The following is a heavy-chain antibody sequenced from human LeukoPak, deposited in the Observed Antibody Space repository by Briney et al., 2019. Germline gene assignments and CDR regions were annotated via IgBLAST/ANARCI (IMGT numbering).Heavy chain of an antibody. V-gene: IGHV4-59*01. CDR3: ARGVPEYYDFWSGYFYYFDY. CDR1: GGXISSYY. J-gene: IGHJ4*02. CDR2: INYSGST. D-gene: IGHD3-3*01. Sequence: SETLSLTCTVSGGXISSYYCSWIRQPPGKGLEWIGYINYSGSTNYNPSLKSRVTISVDTSKNQFSLKLTSVTAADTAVYYCARGVPEYYDFWSGYFYYFDYWGQGTLVTVSS.